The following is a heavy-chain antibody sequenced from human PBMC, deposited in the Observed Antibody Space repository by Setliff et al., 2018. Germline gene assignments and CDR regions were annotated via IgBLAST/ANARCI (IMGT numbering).Heavy chain of an antibody. CDR1: GYTFTNYG. J-gene: IGHJ4*02. D-gene: IGHD3-10*01. Sequence: ASVKVSCKSSGYTFTNYGITWVRQAPGQGLEWMGWINNYNFNTQYAQKFQGRVTVSTDTSTTTAYLELRFLRPDDTALYYCARLFQGYDYYKKFDSWGQGTLVTVSS. V-gene: IGHV1-18*01. CDR2: INNYNFNT. CDR3: ARLFQGYDYYKKFDS.